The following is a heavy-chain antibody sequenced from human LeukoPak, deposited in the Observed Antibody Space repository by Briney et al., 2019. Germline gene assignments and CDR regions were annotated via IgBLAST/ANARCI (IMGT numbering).Heavy chain of an antibody. Sequence: GGSLRLSCAASGFTFNNAWMSWVRQAPGKGLEWVGRIKSKTEGGTTDYAAPVKGRFTISTDDSKTTVYLQMNSLKPEDTAVYYCSASTYWGQGTLVTVSS. CDR3: SASTY. CDR2: IKSKTEGGTT. J-gene: IGHJ4*02. V-gene: IGHV3-15*01. CDR1: GFTFNNAW.